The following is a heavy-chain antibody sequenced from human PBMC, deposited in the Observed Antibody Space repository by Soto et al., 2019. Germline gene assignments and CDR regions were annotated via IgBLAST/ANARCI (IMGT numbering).Heavy chain of an antibody. CDR2: ISSSSSTI. D-gene: IGHD2-15*01. CDR1: GFTFSSYS. Sequence: PGGSLRLSCAASGFTFSSYSMNWVRQAPGKGLEWVSYISSSSSTIYYADSVKGRFTISRDNAKNSLYLQMNSLRDEDTAVYYCARAREYIVFLDWFDPWGQGTLVTVSS. V-gene: IGHV3-48*02. CDR3: ARAREYIVFLDWFDP. J-gene: IGHJ5*02.